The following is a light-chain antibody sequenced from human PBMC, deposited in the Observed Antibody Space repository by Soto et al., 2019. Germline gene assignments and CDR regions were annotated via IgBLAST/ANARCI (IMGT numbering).Light chain of an antibody. J-gene: IGLJ1*01. CDR1: TIGSKR. Sequence: YDLTQLPSVSVAPGQSATTTCRGNTIGSKRVHWHNQKPGPPSMLVVSDDRDQPSRIPARSSGSICEHSATLTISRVEAGDEADYYSQVWDSCSDQGVFGTGTKVTV. CDR2: DDR. V-gene: IGLV3-21*02. CDR3: QVWDSCSDQGV.